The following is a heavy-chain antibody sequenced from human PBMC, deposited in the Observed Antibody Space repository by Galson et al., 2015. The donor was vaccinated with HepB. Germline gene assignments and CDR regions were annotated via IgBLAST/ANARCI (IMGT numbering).Heavy chain of an antibody. CDR3: ARGGYCSSTSCKQGGYYYYGMDV. V-gene: IGHV1-2*04. CDR1: GYTFTGYY. Sequence: SVKVSCKASGYTFTGYYMHWVRQAPGQGLEWMGWINPNSGGTNYAQKFQGWVTMTRDTSISTAYMELSRLRSDDTAVYYCARGGYCSSTSCKQGGYYYYGMDVWGQGTTVTVSS. D-gene: IGHD2-2*01. J-gene: IGHJ6*02. CDR2: INPNSGGT.